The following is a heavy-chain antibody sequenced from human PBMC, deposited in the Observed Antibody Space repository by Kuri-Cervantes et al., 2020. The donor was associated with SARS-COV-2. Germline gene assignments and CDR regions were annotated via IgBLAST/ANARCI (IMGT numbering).Heavy chain of an antibody. Sequence: GSLRLSCTVSGYSISSGYYWGWIRQPPGKGLEWIGSTYHSGSTNYNPSLRSRVTISVDTSKNQFSLKLSSVTAADTAVYYCARVMSTSSIAARPRPYYFDYWGQGTLVTVSS. CDR2: TYHSGST. D-gene: IGHD6-6*01. CDR1: GYSISSGYY. CDR3: ARVMSTSSIAARPRPYYFDY. V-gene: IGHV4-38-2*02. J-gene: IGHJ4*02.